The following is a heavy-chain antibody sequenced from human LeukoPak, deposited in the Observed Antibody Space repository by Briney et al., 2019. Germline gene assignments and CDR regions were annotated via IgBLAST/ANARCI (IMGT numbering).Heavy chain of an antibody. CDR1: GFTFSSYA. V-gene: IGHV3-23*01. J-gene: IGHJ3*02. CDR2: ISGSGGST. Sequence: PGGSLRLSCAASGFTFSSYAMSWVRQAPGKGLEWVSAISGSGGSTYYADSVKGRFTISRDNSKNTLYLQMNSLRAEDTAVYYCAKGRITIFGVVIPNDAFDIWGQGTMVTVSS. CDR3: AKGRITIFGVVIPNDAFDI. D-gene: IGHD3-3*01.